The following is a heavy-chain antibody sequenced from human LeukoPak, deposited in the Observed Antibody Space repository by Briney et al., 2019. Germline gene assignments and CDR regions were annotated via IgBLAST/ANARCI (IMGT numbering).Heavy chain of an antibody. Sequence: GGSLRLSCAASGFTFSSYAMHWVRQAPGKGLEWVAVISYDGSNKYYADSVKGRFTISRDYSKNTLYLQMNSLRAEDTAVYYCARVKAAAGFRTYYYGMDVWGQGTTVTVSS. V-gene: IGHV3-30-3*01. D-gene: IGHD6-13*01. J-gene: IGHJ6*02. CDR3: ARVKAAAGFRTYYYGMDV. CDR2: ISYDGSNK. CDR1: GFTFSSYA.